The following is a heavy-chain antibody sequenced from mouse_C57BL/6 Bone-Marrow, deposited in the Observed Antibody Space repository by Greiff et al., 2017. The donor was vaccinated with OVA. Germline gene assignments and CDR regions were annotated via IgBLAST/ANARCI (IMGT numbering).Heavy chain of an antibody. V-gene: IGHV1-81*01. Sequence: QVQLQQSGAELARPGASVKLSCKASGYTFTSYGISWVKQRTGQGLEWIGRIYPGDGDTNYNGKFKGKATLTADKSSSTAYMQLSSLTSEDSAVYFCARDRVAYWGQGTLVTVSA. CDR2: IYPGDGDT. J-gene: IGHJ3*01. CDR3: ARDRVAY. CDR1: GYTFTSYG.